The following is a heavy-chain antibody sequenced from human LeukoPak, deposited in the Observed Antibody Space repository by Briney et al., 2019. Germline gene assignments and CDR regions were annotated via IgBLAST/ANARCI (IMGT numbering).Heavy chain of an antibody. D-gene: IGHD2-2*01. J-gene: IGHJ4*02. CDR2: IRYDGSNK. Sequence: PGGFLRLSCAASGFTFSTYSMNWVRQAPGKGLEWVAFIRYDGSNKYYADSVKGRFTISRDNSKNTLYLQMNSLRAEDTAVYYCAKDLRTPVYCSSTSCYWGTFDYWGQGTLVTVSS. CDR3: AKDLRTPVYCSSTSCYWGTFDY. CDR1: GFTFSTYS. V-gene: IGHV3-30*02.